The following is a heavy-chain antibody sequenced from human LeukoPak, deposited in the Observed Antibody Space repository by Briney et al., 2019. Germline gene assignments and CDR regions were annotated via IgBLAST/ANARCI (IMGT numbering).Heavy chain of an antibody. CDR2: ISAYNGNT. CDR1: GYTFTSYG. V-gene: IGHV1-18*01. J-gene: IGHJ4*02. CDR3: ARVKFGFYDSSGYSDY. D-gene: IGHD3-22*01. Sequence: ASAKVSCKASGYTFTSYGISWVRQAPGQGLEWMGWISAYNGNTNYAQKLQGRVTMTADTSTSTAYMELRSLRSDDTAVYYCARVKFGFYDSSGYSDYWGQGTLVTVSS.